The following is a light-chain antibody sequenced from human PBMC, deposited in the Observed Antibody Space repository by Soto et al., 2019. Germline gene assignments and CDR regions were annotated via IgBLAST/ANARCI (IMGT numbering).Light chain of an antibody. CDR1: QSISSW. Sequence: DIQMTQSPSTLSASVGDRATITCRASQSISSWLAWYQQKPGKAPKLLIYKASSLESGVPSRFSGSGSGTEFTLTISSLQPDDFATYYCQQYNSYCTFGGGTKVDIK. J-gene: IGKJ4*01. CDR3: QQYNSYCT. V-gene: IGKV1-5*03. CDR2: KAS.